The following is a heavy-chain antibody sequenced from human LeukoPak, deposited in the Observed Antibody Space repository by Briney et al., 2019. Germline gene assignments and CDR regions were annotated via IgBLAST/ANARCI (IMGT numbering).Heavy chain of an antibody. CDR3: ARDIRSHNGPGGYYYYYMDV. V-gene: IGHV4-4*07. J-gene: IGHJ6*03. CDR2: IYASGST. CDR1: GDSMSDSY. D-gene: IGHD2-8*01. Sequence: PSETLSLTCTVSGDSMSDSYWSWIRQPAGKGLEWIGRIYASGSTNYNPSLKSRVTLSVDTSSNQFSLTLSSVTAADTAVYHCARDIRSHNGPGGYYYYYMDVWGKGATVTVSS.